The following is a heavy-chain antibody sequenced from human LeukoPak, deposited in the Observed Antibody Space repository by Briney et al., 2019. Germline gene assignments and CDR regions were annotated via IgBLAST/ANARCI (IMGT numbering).Heavy chain of an antibody. CDR1: GFTFSSYA. Sequence: GGCLRLSCAASGFTFSSYAMSWVRQAPGKGLEWVSTISGSSTTTYYADSVKGRFTISRDNTGNALSLQMNSLRVEDTAVYYCAKLGQLVPENWGQGALVTVSS. V-gene: IGHV3-23*01. J-gene: IGHJ4*02. D-gene: IGHD6-6*01. CDR2: ISGSSTTT. CDR3: AKLGQLVPEN.